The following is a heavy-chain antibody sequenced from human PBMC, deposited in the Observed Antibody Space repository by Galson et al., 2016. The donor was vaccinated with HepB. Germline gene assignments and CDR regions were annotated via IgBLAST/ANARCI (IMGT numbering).Heavy chain of an antibody. V-gene: IGHV4-39*07. CDR3: ARLTDFGDYGGLWRFDL. Sequence: SETLSLTCTVSGGSISGGRYFWGWVRQPPGKGLEWIGFIYYSGSTHYNPSLNSRVNITLHTSHNQFSLKVSSVTAADTAVYYCARLTDFGDYGGLWRFDLWGHGTLVTVSS. CDR2: IYYSGST. CDR1: GGSISGGRYF. J-gene: IGHJ2*01. D-gene: IGHD4-17*01.